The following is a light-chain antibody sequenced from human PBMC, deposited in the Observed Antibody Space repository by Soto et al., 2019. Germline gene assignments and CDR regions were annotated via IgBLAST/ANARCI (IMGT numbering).Light chain of an antibody. J-gene: IGLJ1*01. CDR3: CSYAGSTTFYV. CDR2: EGS. CDR1: SSDVGSYDL. V-gene: IGLV2-23*01. Sequence: QAALTQPASVYGSPGQPITISCTGTSSDVGSYDLVSWYQQHPGKAPKLMIYEGSKRPSGVSNRFSGSKSGNTASLTISGLQAEDEADYYCCSYAGSTTFYVFGTGTKVTVL.